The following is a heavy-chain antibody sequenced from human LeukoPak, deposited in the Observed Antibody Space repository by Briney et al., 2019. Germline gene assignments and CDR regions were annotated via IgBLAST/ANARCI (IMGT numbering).Heavy chain of an antibody. Sequence: ASVKVSCRASGYTFTSYGISWVRQAPGQGLEWMGWISAYNGNTNYAQKLQGRVTMTTDTSTSTAYMELRSLRPDDTAVYYCARDIVVVVAATHYYYGMDVWGQGTTVTVSS. J-gene: IGHJ6*02. D-gene: IGHD2-15*01. V-gene: IGHV1-18*01. CDR1: GYTFTSYG. CDR3: ARDIVVVVAATHYYYGMDV. CDR2: ISAYNGNT.